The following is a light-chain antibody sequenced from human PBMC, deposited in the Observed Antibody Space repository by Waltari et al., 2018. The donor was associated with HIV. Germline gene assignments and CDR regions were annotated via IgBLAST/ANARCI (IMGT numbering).Light chain of an antibody. CDR2: DDV. J-gene: IGLJ2*01. Sequence: SYVLTQAPSLSVAPGQTATILRGNIGRNSVQWYRQKPGRAPLLVVLDDVDRSSGIPARFSGARSGERATLTIRGVEAGDEADYYCQVWDRSYKEAVFGGGT. CDR1: NIGRNS. CDR3: QVWDRSYKEAV. V-gene: IGLV3-21*02.